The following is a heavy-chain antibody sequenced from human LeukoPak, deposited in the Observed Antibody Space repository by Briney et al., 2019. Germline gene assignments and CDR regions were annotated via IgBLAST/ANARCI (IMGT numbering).Heavy chain of an antibody. Sequence: GGSLRLSCAASGFTFSSYAMSWVRQAPGKGLEWVSAISGSGGNTYYADSVQGRFTISRDKSKDTLYLQMNSLRAEDTAVYFCAKDYRYAIAAPGRQYNWFDSWGQRDLVTVSS. J-gene: IGHJ5*01. CDR3: AKDYRYAIAAPGRQYNWFDS. V-gene: IGHV3-23*01. CDR1: GFTFSSYA. CDR2: ISGSGGNT. D-gene: IGHD6-13*01.